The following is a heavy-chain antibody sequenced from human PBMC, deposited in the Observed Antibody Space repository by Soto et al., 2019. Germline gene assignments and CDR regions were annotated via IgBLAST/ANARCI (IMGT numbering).Heavy chain of an antibody. D-gene: IGHD2-15*01. J-gene: IGHJ5*02. CDR3: ARADAAATPPNWFDP. Sequence: QVQLQQWGAGLLKPSETLSLTCAVYGGSFSGYYWSWIRQPPGKGLEWIGEINHSGSTNYNPSLKSRVTISVDTSKNQFSLKLSSVTAADTAVYYCARADAAATPPNWFDPWGQGTLVTVSS. CDR2: INHSGST. CDR1: GGSFSGYY. V-gene: IGHV4-34*01.